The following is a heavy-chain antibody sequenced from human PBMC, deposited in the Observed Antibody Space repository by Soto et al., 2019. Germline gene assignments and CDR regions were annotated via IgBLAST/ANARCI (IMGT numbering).Heavy chain of an antibody. J-gene: IGHJ3*02. CDR2: IKQDGSEK. CDR1: GFTFSSYW. V-gene: IGHV3-7*01. Sequence: GGSLRLSCAASGFTFSSYWMSWVRQAPGKGLEGVANIKQDGSEKYYVDSVKGRFTISRDNAKNSLYLQMNSLRAEDTAVYYCASITGTRKLDIWGQGTMVTVSS. CDR3: ASITGTRKLDI. D-gene: IGHD1-7*01.